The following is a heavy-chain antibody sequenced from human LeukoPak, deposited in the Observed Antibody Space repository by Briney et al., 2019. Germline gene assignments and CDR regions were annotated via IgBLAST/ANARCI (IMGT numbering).Heavy chain of an antibody. D-gene: IGHD1-26*01. J-gene: IGHJ1*01. Sequence: GASVKVSCKASGYTFTSYYMHWVRQAPGQGLEWMGGIIPIFGTANYAQKFQGRVTITADESTSTAYMELSSLRSEDTAVYYCARVYSGSYSLYFQHWGQGTLVTVSS. CDR2: IIPIFGTA. CDR1: GYTFTSYY. V-gene: IGHV1-69*13. CDR3: ARVYSGSYSLYFQH.